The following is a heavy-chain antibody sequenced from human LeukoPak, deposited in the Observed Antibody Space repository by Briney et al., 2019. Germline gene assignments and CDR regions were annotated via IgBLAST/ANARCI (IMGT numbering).Heavy chain of an antibody. J-gene: IGHJ1*01. CDR2: IIPIFGTA. D-gene: IGHD2-8*01. CDR3: ARDPIGVGYFQH. Sequence: SVKVSCKASGGTFSSYAISWVRQAPGQGLEWMGRIIPIFGTANYAQKFQGRVTITTDESTSSAYMELSSLRSEDTAVYYCARDPIGVGYFQHWGQGTLVTVSS. CDR1: GGTFSSYA. V-gene: IGHV1-69*05.